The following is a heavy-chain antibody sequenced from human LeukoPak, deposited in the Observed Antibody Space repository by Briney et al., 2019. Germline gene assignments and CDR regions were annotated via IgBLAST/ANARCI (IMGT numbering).Heavy chain of an antibody. J-gene: IGHJ3*02. D-gene: IGHD2-2*01. CDR1: GFTFNNAW. V-gene: IGHV3-21*01. Sequence: GGSLRLSCAASGFTFNNAWMNWVRQAPGKGLEWVSSISSSSSYIYYADSVKGRFTISRGNAKNSLYLQMNSLRAEDTAVYYCARATQYCSSTSCYSTNAFDIWGQGTMVTVSS. CDR3: ARATQYCSSTSCYSTNAFDI. CDR2: ISSSSSYI.